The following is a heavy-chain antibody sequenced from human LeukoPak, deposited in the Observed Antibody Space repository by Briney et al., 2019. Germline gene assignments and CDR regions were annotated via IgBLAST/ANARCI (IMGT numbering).Heavy chain of an antibody. D-gene: IGHD3-22*01. V-gene: IGHV2-5*02. CDR3: AHRKNYYDSSVFDN. CDR2: IYWDDDR. Sequence: SGPTLVNPTQTLTLTCTFSGFSLNTRGVGVGWIRQPPGGALVWLALIYWDDDRRYSPSLKSRLTITKDTSKNQVVLTMTNMDPVDTATYFCAHRKNYYDSSVFDNWGQGTLVTVSS. J-gene: IGHJ4*02. CDR1: GFSLNTRGVG.